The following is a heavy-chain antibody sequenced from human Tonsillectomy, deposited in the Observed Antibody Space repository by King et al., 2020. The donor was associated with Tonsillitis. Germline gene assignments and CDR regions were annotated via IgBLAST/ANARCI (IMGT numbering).Heavy chain of an antibody. Sequence: VQLQQWGAVLLKPSETLSLTCAVSGGSFSAHSWSWIRQSPAKGLEWIGEINHSGTTYYNPSLKSRVTISVDTSKNQFSLKLSSVTAADTAVYYCARGPSPSIGVVFTPPTNFDPGGQGTGVT. CDR1: GGSFSAHS. CDR3: ARGPSPSIGVVFTPPTNFDP. D-gene: IGHD3-3*01. V-gene: IGHV4-34*01. CDR2: INHSGTT. J-gene: IGHJ5*02.